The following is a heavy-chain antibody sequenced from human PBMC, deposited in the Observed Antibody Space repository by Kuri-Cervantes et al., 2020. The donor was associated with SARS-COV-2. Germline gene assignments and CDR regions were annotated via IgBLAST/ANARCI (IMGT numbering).Heavy chain of an antibody. D-gene: IGHD3-3*01. CDR3: ARTSGPMDV. Sequence: GESLKISCAASGFTFSSYWMHWVRQAPGKGLEWVAVISYDGSNKYYADSVKGRFTISRDNSKNTLYLQMNSLRAEDTAVYYCARTSGPMDVWGQGTTVTVSS. CDR1: GFTFSSYW. V-gene: IGHV3-30*03. CDR2: ISYDGSNK. J-gene: IGHJ6*02.